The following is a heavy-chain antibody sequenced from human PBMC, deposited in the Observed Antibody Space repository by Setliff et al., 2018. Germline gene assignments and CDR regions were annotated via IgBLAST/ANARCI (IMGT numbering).Heavy chain of an antibody. D-gene: IGHD2-21*02. CDR3: ARNWVTAQHYYYGMDV. V-gene: IGHV3-33*01. Sequence: GGSLRLSCVASGFTFSNYGIHWVRQAPGKGLERVALIWNDGSNKFYGDSVRGRFTISRDNSKSTLYLQMDSLRAEDAAIYYCARNWVTAQHYYYGMDVWGQGTTVTVSS. CDR1: GFTFSNYG. CDR2: IWNDGSNK. J-gene: IGHJ6*02.